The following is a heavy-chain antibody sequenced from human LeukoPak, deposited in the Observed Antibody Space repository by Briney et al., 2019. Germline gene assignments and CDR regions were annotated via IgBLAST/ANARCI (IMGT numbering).Heavy chain of an antibody. D-gene: IGHD4-11*01. CDR2: INHSGST. CDR3: ARANMTTEWFDY. J-gene: IGHJ4*02. CDR1: GGSFSGYY. V-gene: IGHV4-34*01. Sequence: SETLSLTCAVYGGSFSGYYWSWIRQPPGKGLEWIGEINHSGSTNYNPSLKSRVTILVDTSKNQFSLKLSSVTAADTAVYYCARANMTTEWFDYWGQGTLVTVSS.